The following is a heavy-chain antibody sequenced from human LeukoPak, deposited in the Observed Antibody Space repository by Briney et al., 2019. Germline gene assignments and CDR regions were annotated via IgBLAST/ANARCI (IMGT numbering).Heavy chain of an antibody. CDR2: IKSKTDGRKT. CDR3: TTDLLGRQLVFDY. D-gene: IGHD6-13*01. CDR1: GFTFSNAW. V-gene: IGHV3-15*01. J-gene: IGHJ4*02. Sequence: GGSLRLSCAASGFTFSNAWMSWVRQAPGKGLEWVGRIKSKTDGRKTDYAAPEKGRFTISRDDSKNTLYLQMNRLKTEDTAVYYCTTDLLGRQLVFDYWGQGTLVTVSS.